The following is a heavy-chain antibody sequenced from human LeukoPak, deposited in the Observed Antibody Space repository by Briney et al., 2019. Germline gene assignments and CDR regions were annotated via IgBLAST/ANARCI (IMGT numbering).Heavy chain of an antibody. CDR1: GFTFSNAW. CDR3: TTVVPAALAFHDAFDI. V-gene: IGHV3-15*01. D-gene: IGHD2-2*01. J-gene: IGHJ3*02. CDR2: IKSKTDGGTT. Sequence: GGSLRLSCAASGFTFSNAWMSWVRQAPGKGLEWVGRIKSKTDGGTTDYAAPVKGRFTISRDDSKNTLYLQMNSLKTEDTAVYYCTTVVPAALAFHDAFDIWGQGTMVTVSS.